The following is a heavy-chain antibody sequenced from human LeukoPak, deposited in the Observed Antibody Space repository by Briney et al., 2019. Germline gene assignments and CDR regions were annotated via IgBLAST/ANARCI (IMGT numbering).Heavy chain of an antibody. CDR3: ARDLEDSSPFGAFDM. V-gene: IGHV3-33*08. D-gene: IGHD3-22*01. Sequence: PGGSLRLSCAASGFTFSTYAMSWVRQVPDKGLEWVAAIWFDGIRKYYADSVKGRLTISRDNSKNTLYLQMNSLRAEDTAVYYCARDLEDSSPFGAFDMWGQGTMVTVSS. CDR1: GFTFSTYA. J-gene: IGHJ3*02. CDR2: IWFDGIRK.